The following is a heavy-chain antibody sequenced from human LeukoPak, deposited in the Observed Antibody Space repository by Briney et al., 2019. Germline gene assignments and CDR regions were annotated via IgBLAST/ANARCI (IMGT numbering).Heavy chain of an antibody. D-gene: IGHD3-22*01. CDR3: AGRYDSSGYYLR. CDR1: GGAISPYY. V-gene: IGHV4-59*01. Sequence: SETLSLTCTVSGGAISPYYWTWIRQPPGKGLEWIGYIYYSGSTNYNPSLKSRVTISVDTSKNQYSLKLTSVTAADTAVYYCAGRYDSSGYYLRWGQGTLVTAPS. J-gene: IGHJ4*02. CDR2: IYYSGST.